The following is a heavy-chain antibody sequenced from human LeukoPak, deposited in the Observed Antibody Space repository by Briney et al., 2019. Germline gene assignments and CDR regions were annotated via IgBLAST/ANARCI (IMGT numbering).Heavy chain of an antibody. CDR1: GYTFTSYG. Sequence: ASVKVSCKASGYTFTSYGISWVRQAPGQGREWMGWISAYNGNTNYAQKLQGRVTMTTDTSPSTAYMEQRSARSDDTAVNYSASAFRGYGYGYGLEYWGQGTLVSV. D-gene: IGHD5-18*01. J-gene: IGHJ4*02. V-gene: IGHV1-18*01. CDR3: ASAFRGYGYGYGLEY. CDR2: ISAYNGNT.